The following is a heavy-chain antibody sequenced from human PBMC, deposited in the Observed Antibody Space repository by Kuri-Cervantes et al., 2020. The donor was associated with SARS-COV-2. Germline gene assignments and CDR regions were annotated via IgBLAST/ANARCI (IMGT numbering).Heavy chain of an antibody. V-gene: IGHV1-2*06. CDR3: ARDADSSSWYPGAFDI. J-gene: IGHJ3*02. CDR1: GYTFTGYY. CDR2: INPNSGGI. D-gene: IGHD6-13*01. Sequence: ASVKVSCKASGYTFTGYYMHWVRQAPGQGLEWMGRINPNSGGINYAQKFQGRVTMTRDTSISTAYMELSRLRSDDTAVYYCARDADSSSWYPGAFDIWGQGTMVTVSS.